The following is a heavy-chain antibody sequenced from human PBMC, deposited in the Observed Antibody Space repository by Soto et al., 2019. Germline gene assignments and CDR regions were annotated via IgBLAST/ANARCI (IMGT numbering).Heavy chain of an antibody. J-gene: IGHJ4*02. Sequence: PSETLSLTCTVSGGSISSGDYYWSWIRQPPGKGLEWIGYIYYSGSTYYNPSLKSRVTISVDTSKNQVSLKLSSVTAADTAVYYCARVLISWNDADYWGQGTLVTVSS. CDR3: ARVLISWNDADY. CDR2: IYYSGST. D-gene: IGHD1-1*01. V-gene: IGHV4-30-4*01. CDR1: GGSISSGDYY.